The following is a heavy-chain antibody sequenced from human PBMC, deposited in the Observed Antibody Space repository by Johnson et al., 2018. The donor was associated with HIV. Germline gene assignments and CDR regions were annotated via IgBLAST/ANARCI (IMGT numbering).Heavy chain of an antibody. CDR3: VRGGQWGATDAFDV. J-gene: IGHJ3*01. CDR2: IWCDGSNK. CDR1: GFTFSSYG. Sequence: QVQLVESGGGVVQPGRSLRLSCAASGFTFSSYGMHWVRQAPGKGLEWVAVIWCDGSNKYYADSLKGRFTISRDNAKNSRYLQMDSLRPEDTALYYWVRGGQWGATDAFDVWGQGTMVTVSS. V-gene: IGHV3-33*01. D-gene: IGHD6-19*01.